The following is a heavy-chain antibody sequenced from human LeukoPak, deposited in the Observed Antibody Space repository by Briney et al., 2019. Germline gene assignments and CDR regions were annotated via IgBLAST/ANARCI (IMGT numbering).Heavy chain of an antibody. CDR2: IYYSGST. V-gene: IGHV4-59*01. CDR1: GGSISSYY. CDR3: ARVPYYYDSSGYYYSYFDY. Sequence: PSETLSLTCTVSGGSISSYYWSWTRQPPGKGLEWIGYIYYSGSTNYNPSLKSRVTISVDTSKNQFSLKLSSVTAADTAVYYCARVPYYYDSSGYYYSYFDYWGQGTLVTVSS. D-gene: IGHD3-22*01. J-gene: IGHJ4*02.